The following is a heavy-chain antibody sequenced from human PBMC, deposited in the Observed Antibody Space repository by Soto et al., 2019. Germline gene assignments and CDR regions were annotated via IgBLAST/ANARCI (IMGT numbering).Heavy chain of an antibody. CDR3: ARGENGQITIFGVVIPDSYYFDY. CDR2: ISSSSSYT. J-gene: IGHJ4*02. Sequence: GGSLRLSCAASGFTFSDYYMSWIRQAPGKGLEWVSYISSSSSYTNYADSVKGRFTISRDNAKNSLYLQMNSLRAEDTAVYYCARGENGQITIFGVVIPDSYYFDYWGQGTLVTVSS. D-gene: IGHD3-3*01. CDR1: GFTFSDYY. V-gene: IGHV3-11*06.